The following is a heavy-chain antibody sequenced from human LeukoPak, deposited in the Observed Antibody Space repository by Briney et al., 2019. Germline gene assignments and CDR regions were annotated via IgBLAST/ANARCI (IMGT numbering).Heavy chain of an antibody. CDR3: ARDQDSSGWTNYFDY. CDR1: GFTFSSYG. CDR2: ISYDGSNK. D-gene: IGHD6-19*01. J-gene: IGHJ4*02. Sequence: PGGSLRLSCAASGFTFSSYGMHWVRQAPGKGLEWVAVISYDGSNKYYADSVKGRFTISRDNSKNTLYLQMNSLRAEDTAVYYCARDQDSSGWTNYFDYWGQGTLVTVSS. V-gene: IGHV3-30*03.